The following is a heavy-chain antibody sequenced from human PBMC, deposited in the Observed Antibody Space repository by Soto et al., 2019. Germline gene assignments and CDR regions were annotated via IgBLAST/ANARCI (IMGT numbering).Heavy chain of an antibody. CDR3: ARSRGYYGSGSYLYFDY. J-gene: IGHJ4*02. V-gene: IGHV4-34*01. CDR1: GRSFSGYY. CDR2: INHSGST. D-gene: IGHD3-10*01. Sequence: SETLSLTCAVYGRSFSGYYWSWVRQPPGKGLEWIGEINHSGSTNYNPSLKSRVTISVDTSKNQFSLKLSSVTAADTAVYYCARSRGYYGSGSYLYFDYWGQGTLVTVSS.